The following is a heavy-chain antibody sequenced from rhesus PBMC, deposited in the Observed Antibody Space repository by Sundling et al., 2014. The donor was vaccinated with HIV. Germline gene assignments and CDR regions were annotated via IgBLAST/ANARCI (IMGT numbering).Heavy chain of an antibody. Sequence: QVQLQESGPGLVKPSETLSLTCAVSGYSISSGYGWSWIRQPPGKGLEWIGYIGGSSGNTKYNPSLKSRVTISKDTSKNQFSLKLSSVTAADTAVYYCARGGKVWNLDAFDVWGQGLRVTVSS. D-gene: IGHD5-24*01. CDR2: IGGSSGNT. V-gene: IGHV4-127*01. CDR3: ARGGKVWNLDAFDV. J-gene: IGHJ3*01. CDR1: GYSISSGYG.